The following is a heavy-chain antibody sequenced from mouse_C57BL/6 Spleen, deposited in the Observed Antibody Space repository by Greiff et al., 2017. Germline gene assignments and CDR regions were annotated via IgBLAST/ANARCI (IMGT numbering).Heavy chain of an antibody. Sequence: EVQLQQSGTVLARPGASVKMSCKTSGYTFTSYWMHWVKQRPGQGLEWIGAIYPGNSDTSYNQKFKGKAKLNAVTSASTAYMELSSLTNKDAAVYYCTRSFYGNTGFAYWGQGTLVTVSA. J-gene: IGHJ3*01. D-gene: IGHD2-1*01. V-gene: IGHV1-5*01. CDR1: GYTFTSYW. CDR3: TRSFYGNTGFAY. CDR2: IYPGNSDT.